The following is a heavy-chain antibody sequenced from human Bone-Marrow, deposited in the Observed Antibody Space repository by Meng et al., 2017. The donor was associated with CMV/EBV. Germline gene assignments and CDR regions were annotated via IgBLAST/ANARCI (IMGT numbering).Heavy chain of an antibody. J-gene: IGHJ3*02. V-gene: IGHV4-39*07. D-gene: IGHD1-26*01. Sequence: SETLSLTCTVSGGSISSSSYYWGWIRQPPGKGLEWIGSIYYSGSTNYNPSLKSRVTISVDTSKNQFSLKLSSVTAADTAVYYCARDSTPVGDPDAFDIWGQGTMVTVSS. CDR3: ARDSTPVGDPDAFDI. CDR1: GGSISSSSYY. CDR2: IYYSGST.